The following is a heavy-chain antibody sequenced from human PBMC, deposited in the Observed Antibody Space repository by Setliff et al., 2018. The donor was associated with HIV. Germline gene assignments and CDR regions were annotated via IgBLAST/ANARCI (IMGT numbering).Heavy chain of an antibody. CDR3: ARSRYQLLYDMDV. CDR2: IIPIYGTP. D-gene: IGHD2-2*02. CDR1: GGTFSSYS. Sequence: GASVKVSCKASGGTFSSYSINWVRQAPGQGLEWMGGIIPIYGTPIYAQKFQGRVTITADESTSTAYMELSSLRSEDTAVYYCARSRYQLLYDMDVWGKGTTVTVSS. V-gene: IGHV1-69*13. J-gene: IGHJ6*03.